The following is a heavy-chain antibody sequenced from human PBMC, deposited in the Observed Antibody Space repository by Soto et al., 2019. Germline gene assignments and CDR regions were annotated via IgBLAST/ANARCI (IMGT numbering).Heavy chain of an antibody. D-gene: IGHD3-3*01. CDR1: GFTFSSYA. CDR2: ISGSGGST. CDR3: AKDQRFLEWSSPEYYFDY. Sequence: EVQLLESGGGLVQPGGSLRLSCAASGFTFSSYAMSWVRQAPGKGLEWVSAISGSGGSTYYADSVKGRFTISTDNSKNTLYQQMNSRRAEDTAVYYCAKDQRFLEWSSPEYYFDYWGQGTLVTVSS. J-gene: IGHJ4*02. V-gene: IGHV3-23*01.